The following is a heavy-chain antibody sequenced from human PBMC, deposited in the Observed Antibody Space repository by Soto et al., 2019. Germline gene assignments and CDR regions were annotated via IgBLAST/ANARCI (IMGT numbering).Heavy chain of an antibody. J-gene: IGHJ4*02. CDR3: AREVRDTAVADFDY. CDR2: IKQDGSEK. V-gene: IGHV3-7*01. CDR1: GFTFSSYW. D-gene: IGHD5-18*01. Sequence: GGSLRLSCAASGFTFSSYWMSWVRQAPGKGLEWVANIKQDGSEKYYVDSVKGRFTISRDNAKNSLYLQMNSLRAEDTAVYYCAREVRDTAVADFDYWGQGTLVTVSS.